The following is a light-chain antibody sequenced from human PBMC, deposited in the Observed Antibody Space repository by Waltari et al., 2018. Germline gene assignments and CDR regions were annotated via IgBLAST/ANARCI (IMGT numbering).Light chain of an antibody. Sequence: EIVMTQSPATLSVSPGERSTLSCRASQSVSSNLAWYQHNPGQAPRLLIYATSTRATGVPDRFSGSGSETEFTLTISSLQSEDFAVYYCQQYNNWPPATFGGGTKVEIK. V-gene: IGKV3-15*01. CDR1: QSVSSN. CDR2: ATS. J-gene: IGKJ4*01. CDR3: QQYNNWPPAT.